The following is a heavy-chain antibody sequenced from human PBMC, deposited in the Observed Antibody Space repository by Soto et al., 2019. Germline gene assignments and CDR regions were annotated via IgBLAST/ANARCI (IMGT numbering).Heavy chain of an antibody. CDR1: GYIFTGHF. Sequence: QVQLVQSGAEVKKPGASMKVSCKASGYIFTGHFMHWVRLAPGQGLEWMGWINPKTGDTGYAQKFQGRVTLTRDTSINTAYMDLNSLISDDTAFYYCVRGGRMTVAANLKTPFDIWGQGTMVTVSS. CDR3: VRGGRMTVAANLKTPFDI. CDR2: INPKTGDT. D-gene: IGHD6-19*01. V-gene: IGHV1-2*02. J-gene: IGHJ3*02.